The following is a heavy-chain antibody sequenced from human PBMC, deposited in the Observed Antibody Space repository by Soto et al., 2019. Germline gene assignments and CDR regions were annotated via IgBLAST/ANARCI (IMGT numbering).Heavy chain of an antibody. CDR2: ISYDGSNK. V-gene: IGHV3-30-3*01. CDR1: GFTFSSYA. D-gene: IGHD2-15*01. CDR3: ARDREVVIGGWFDP. Sequence: GGSLRLSCAASGFTFSSYAMHWVRQAPGKGLEWVAVISYDGSNKYYADSVKGRFTISRDNSKNTRYLQMNSLRAEDTAGYYCARDREVVIGGWFDPWGQGTLVTVSS. J-gene: IGHJ5*02.